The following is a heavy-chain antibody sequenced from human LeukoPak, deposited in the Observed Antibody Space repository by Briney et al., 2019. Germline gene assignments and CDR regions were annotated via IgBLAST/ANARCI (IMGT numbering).Heavy chain of an antibody. D-gene: IGHD1-26*01. CDR2: IYYSGST. V-gene: IGHV4-59*11. Sequence: SETLSLTCTVSGGSISSHYWGWIRQPPGKGLEWIGYIYYSGSTNYNPSLKSRVTISVDTSKNQFSLKLSSVTAADTAVYYCAEYSGSSWGQGTMITVSS. CDR1: GGSISSHY. J-gene: IGHJ3*01. CDR3: AEYSGSS.